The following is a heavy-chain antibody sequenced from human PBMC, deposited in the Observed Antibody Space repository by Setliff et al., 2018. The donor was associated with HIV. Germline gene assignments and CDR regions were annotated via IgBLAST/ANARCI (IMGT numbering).Heavy chain of an antibody. CDR1: GFTFSDYY. Sequence: GGSLRLSCAASGFTFSDYYMTWIRQAPGKGLEWVSYISTSGNTIYYADSVKGLFTISRDNAKNSLYLQRNSLRAEDTAVYYCARTNQDYYDSSGYYYDYWGQGTLVTV. D-gene: IGHD3-22*01. V-gene: IGHV3-11*04. J-gene: IGHJ4*02. CDR3: ARTNQDYYDSSGYYYDY. CDR2: ISTSGNTI.